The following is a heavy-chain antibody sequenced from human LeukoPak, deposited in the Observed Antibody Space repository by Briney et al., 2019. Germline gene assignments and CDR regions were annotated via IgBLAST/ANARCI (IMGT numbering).Heavy chain of an antibody. CDR1: GFTFSSYG. CDR3: ARYYDSVSDRFDV. J-gene: IGHJ5*02. V-gene: IGHV3-30*02. D-gene: IGHD3-22*01. Sequence: GGSLRLSCAASGFTFSSYGMHWVRQAPGKGLEWVAFIRYDGSNKYYADSVKGRFTISRDNAKNSLYLQMNSLRAEDTAVYYCARYYDSVSDRFDVWGQGTLVTVSS. CDR2: IRYDGSNK.